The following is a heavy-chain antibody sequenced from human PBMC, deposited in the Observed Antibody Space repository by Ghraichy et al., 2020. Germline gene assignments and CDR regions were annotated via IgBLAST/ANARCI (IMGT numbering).Heavy chain of an antibody. V-gene: IGHV3-48*01. CDR1: GFTFSSYS. D-gene: IGHD2-2*01. CDR3: ARDGWPYCSSTSCPQGDV. J-gene: IGHJ6*02. Sequence: GGSLRLSCAASGFTFSSYSMNWVRQAPGKGLEWVSYISSSSSTIYYADSVKGRFTISRDNAKNSLYLQMNSLRAEDTAVYYCARDGWPYCSSTSCPQGDVWGQGTTVTVSS. CDR2: ISSSSSTI.